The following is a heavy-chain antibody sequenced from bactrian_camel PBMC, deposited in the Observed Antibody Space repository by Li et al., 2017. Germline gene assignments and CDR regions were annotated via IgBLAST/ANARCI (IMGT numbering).Heavy chain of an antibody. J-gene: IGHJ4*01. CDR2: IDGRGGNT. CDR1: GYTASSNC. Sequence: VQLVESGGGTAQAGGSLRLSCAASGYTASSNCMGWFRQAPGKEREGVASIDGRGGNTYYADSVSGRFAISRDNAKNTVYLQMNNLKPEDTGLYTCATGRLRGGRCGVMAGRFPDFAYFGPGTQVTVS. D-gene: IGHD7*01. V-gene: IGHV3-3*01.